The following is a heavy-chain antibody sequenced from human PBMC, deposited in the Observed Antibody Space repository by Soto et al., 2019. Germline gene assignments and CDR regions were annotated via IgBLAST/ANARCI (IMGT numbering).Heavy chain of an antibody. Sequence: SLRLSCAVSGFMFEDYAMHWVRQAPGKGLEWVSGINWNGVNKGYADSVLGRFTISXXXXXXXXXXXXXXXXXXXXXXYFCAKDVDRLGELWGYFQSWGQGTLVTVSS. D-gene: IGHD3-16*01. V-gene: IGHV3-9*01. J-gene: IGHJ1*01. CDR1: GFMFEDYA. CDR3: AKDVDRLGELWGYFQS. CDR2: INWNGVNK.